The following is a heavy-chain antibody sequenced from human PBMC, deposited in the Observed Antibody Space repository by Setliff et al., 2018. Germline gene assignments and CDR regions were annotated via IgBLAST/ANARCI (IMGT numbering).Heavy chain of an antibody. D-gene: IGHD1-1*01. V-gene: IGHV4-39*01. J-gene: IGHJ4*02. CDR2: IYYSGTT. CDR3: ATTGTYRYFDY. Sequence: PSETLSLTCTVSGDSISSSRYYWAWIRRPPGKGLEWIGNIYYSGTTYSNPSLKSRVTMSVDTSKNQFSLRLNSVTASDTAVYYCATTGTYRYFDYWGQGTLVTVSS. CDR1: GDSISSSRYY.